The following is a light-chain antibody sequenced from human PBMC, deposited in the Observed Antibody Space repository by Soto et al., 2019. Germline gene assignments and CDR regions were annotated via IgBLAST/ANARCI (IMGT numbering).Light chain of an antibody. CDR2: EVV. CDR3: CSFASSRTYV. CDR1: NSDVGGYDY. J-gene: IGLJ1*01. Sequence: QSALTQPASVSVSPGQALTISSTGTNSDVGGYDYVSWYQRHPGKAPELMIYEVVNRPSWVSTRFSGSKSGNTASLTISGLQAEDEADYSCCSFASSRTYVFGTGTKVTVL. V-gene: IGLV2-14*01.